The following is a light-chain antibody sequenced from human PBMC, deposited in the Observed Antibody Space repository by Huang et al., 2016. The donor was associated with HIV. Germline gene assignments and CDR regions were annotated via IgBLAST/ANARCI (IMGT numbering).Light chain of an antibody. V-gene: IGKV4-1*01. CDR1: QSVLDSSNSQNA. Sequence: DIVMTQSPDSLAVSLCERDTLKCRSSQSVLDSSNSQNALAWYQEKPGQPPRLLFDWASTRESGVPDRVSCSGSGTDCTLTISSLQSEEVAVYYCQQYFTPVATFGQGTKLEIK. CDR2: WAS. J-gene: IGKJ2*01. CDR3: QQYFTPVAT.